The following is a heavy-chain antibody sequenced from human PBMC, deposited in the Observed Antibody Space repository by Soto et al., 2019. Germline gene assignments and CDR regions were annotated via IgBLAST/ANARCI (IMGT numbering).Heavy chain of an antibody. Sequence: QVQLQQWGAGLLKPSETLSLNCAVYGGSFSGYCWSWIRQPPGKGLEWIGEINDSGGTNYNPSLKSRVSISVDTSKNQFALNLSSGTAADTAVYHCARGRKAYSSSWYVDWGQGTLVTVSS. CDR2: INDSGGT. CDR3: ARGRKAYSSSWYVD. D-gene: IGHD6-13*01. V-gene: IGHV4-34*01. CDR1: GGSFSGYC. J-gene: IGHJ4*02.